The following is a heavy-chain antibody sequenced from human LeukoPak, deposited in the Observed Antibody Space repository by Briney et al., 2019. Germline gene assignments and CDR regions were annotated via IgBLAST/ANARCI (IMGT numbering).Heavy chain of an antibody. CDR1: GYMFTHYY. J-gene: IGHJ4*02. D-gene: IGHD5-24*01. CDR3: ARDLRRSGYNWGCDH. CDR2: ITSSGGDT. V-gene: IGHV1-46*01. Sequence: ASVKVSCKASGYMFTHYYMHWVRQAPGQGLEWMGMITSSGGDTGYAQKFEGRVTMTRDTSTRTVYMELSSLTSEDTAVYYCARDLRRSGYNWGCDHWGQGTLVTASP.